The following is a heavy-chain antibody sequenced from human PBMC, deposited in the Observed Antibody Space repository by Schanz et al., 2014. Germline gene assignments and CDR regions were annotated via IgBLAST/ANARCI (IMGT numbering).Heavy chain of an antibody. D-gene: IGHD2-8*01. J-gene: IGHJ6*02. Sequence: QIQLVESGGGVVQPGTSLRLSCTISGFSFSRYGMHWVRQAPGKGLEWVAVISSDETVTYYVDSVKGRFTISRDNSKNTLYLQMSSLKTEDTAVYYCARAGCINGACKYGMDVWGQGTLVTVSS. V-gene: IGHV3-30*03. CDR1: GFSFSRYG. CDR3: ARAGCINGACKYGMDV. CDR2: ISSDETVT.